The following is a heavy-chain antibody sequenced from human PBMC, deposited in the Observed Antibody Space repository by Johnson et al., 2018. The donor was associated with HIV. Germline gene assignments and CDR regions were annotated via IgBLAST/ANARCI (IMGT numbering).Heavy chain of an antibody. V-gene: IGHV3-30-3*01. D-gene: IGHD2/OR15-2a*01. CDR1: GFTFSNYA. Sequence: QVQLVESGGGVVQPGRSLRLSCAASGFTFSNYAMHWVRQAPGKGLEWVAVISFDVTKRYYADSVKGRFTISRDNSKNTLYLQMNSLRLGDTAVYYCAAPEYWGQGTMVTVSS. J-gene: IGHJ3*01. CDR3: AAPEY. CDR2: ISFDVTKR.